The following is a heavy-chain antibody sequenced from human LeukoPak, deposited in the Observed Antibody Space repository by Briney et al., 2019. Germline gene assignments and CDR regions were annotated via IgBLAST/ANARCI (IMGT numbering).Heavy chain of an antibody. CDR1: GGSISSHAYY. CDR2: IYYSGNT. Sequence: SQTLSLTCTVSGGSISSHAYYWGWIRQARGKGLEWIGSIYYSGNTYYNPSLKSRVTISVDTSKNQFSLELRSVIAAVYYCARHDAAAVVEYWGQGTLVTVSS. D-gene: IGHD6-19*01. J-gene: IGHJ4*02. CDR3: ARHDAAAVVEY. V-gene: IGHV4-39*01.